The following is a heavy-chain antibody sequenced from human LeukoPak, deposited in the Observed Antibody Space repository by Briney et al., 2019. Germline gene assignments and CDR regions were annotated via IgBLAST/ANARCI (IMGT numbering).Heavy chain of an antibody. CDR3: ARDPGIAAAAQYYYYYYMDV. D-gene: IGHD6-13*01. Sequence: PSQTLSLTCTVSGGSISSGSYYWSWLRQPAGKGLEWIGRIYTSGSTNYSPSLKSRVTISVDTSKNQFSLKLSSVTAADTAVYYCARDPGIAAAAQYYYYYYMDVWGKGTTVTVSS. CDR2: IYTSGST. V-gene: IGHV4-61*02. CDR1: GGSISSGSYY. J-gene: IGHJ6*03.